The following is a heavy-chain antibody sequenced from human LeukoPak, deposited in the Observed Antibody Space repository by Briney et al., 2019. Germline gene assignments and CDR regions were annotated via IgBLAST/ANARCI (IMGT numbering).Heavy chain of an antibody. D-gene: IGHD3-22*01. J-gene: IGHJ4*02. CDR2: ISDSGGRT. Sequence: HPGGSLRLSCAVSGITLSNYGISWVRQAPGKGLEWVAGISDSGGRTNYADSVKGRFTISRDNPKNTLYLQMNSLRDEDTAVYFCAKRGVVIRVILVGFHKEAYYFDSWGQGALVTVSS. CDR1: GITLSNYG. V-gene: IGHV3-23*01. CDR3: AKRGVVIRVILVGFHKEAYYFDS.